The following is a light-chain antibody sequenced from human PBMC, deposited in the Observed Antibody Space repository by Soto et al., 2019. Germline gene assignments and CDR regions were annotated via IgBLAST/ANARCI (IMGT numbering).Light chain of an antibody. J-gene: IGKJ2*01. Sequence: DIQMTQSPSSLSASVGDRVTITCRASQSISSSLNWYHQKPGKAPKLLLYAASSLQSGVPSRFSGSGSGTDFTLSISSLQPEDFATYYCQQSYSAPHTFGQGTKLEIK. CDR1: QSISSS. CDR3: QQSYSAPHT. V-gene: IGKV1-39*01. CDR2: AAS.